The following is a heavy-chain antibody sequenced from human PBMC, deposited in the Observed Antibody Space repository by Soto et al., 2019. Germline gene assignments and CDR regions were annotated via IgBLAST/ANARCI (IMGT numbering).Heavy chain of an antibody. Sequence: GGSLRLSCAASGITFSTYAMSWVRQAPGKGLEWVSRIYNDGSYTDYADSVRGRFTISRDNVNDTLYLQMNNLRAEDSGLYYCTRGPRPISTGTGAYWGQGTQVTVSS. CDR2: IYNDGSYT. CDR3: TRGPRPISTGTGAY. J-gene: IGHJ4*02. D-gene: IGHD3-10*01. V-gene: IGHV3-74*01. CDR1: GITFSTYA.